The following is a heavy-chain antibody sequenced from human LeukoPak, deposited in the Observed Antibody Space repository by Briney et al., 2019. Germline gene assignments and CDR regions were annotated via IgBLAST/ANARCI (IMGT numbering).Heavy chain of an antibody. Sequence: GGSLRLSCAASGFTFSNYWMIWVRQAPGKGLEWVANIQQDGGQKRYADSVRGRFTVSRGNAQTSLYLHMNSLRAEDTAVYYCARASNPWLQLSWGQGTLVTVSS. CDR1: GFTFSNYW. J-gene: IGHJ4*02. CDR2: IQQDGGQK. V-gene: IGHV3-7*05. CDR3: ARASNPWLQLS. D-gene: IGHD5-24*01.